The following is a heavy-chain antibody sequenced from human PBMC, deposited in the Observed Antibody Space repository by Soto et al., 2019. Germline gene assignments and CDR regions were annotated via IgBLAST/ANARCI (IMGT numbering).Heavy chain of an antibody. CDR3: ASLGGVGAVNWFGP. CDR2: IDPSDSWT. Sequence: GESLKISCNGSGYSFSNYWISWVRQMPGKGLEWMGRIDPSDSWTHYSPSFQGHVTISADKSISTVYLQWSSLKASDTAMYYCASLGGVGAVNWFGPRGQGTPVPVSS. CDR1: GYSFSNYW. V-gene: IGHV5-10-1*01. D-gene: IGHD1-26*01. J-gene: IGHJ5*02.